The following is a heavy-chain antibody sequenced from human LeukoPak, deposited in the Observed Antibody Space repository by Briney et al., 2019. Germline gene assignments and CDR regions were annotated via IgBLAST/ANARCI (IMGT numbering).Heavy chain of an antibody. CDR3: AKDTLGATGDY. J-gene: IGHJ4*02. CDR1: GFTFSDSY. CDR2: ITSSSDYT. D-gene: IGHD1-26*01. V-gene: IGHV3-11*05. Sequence: PGGSLRLSCAASGFTFSDSYTSWIRQAPGKGLEWVSYITSSSDYTNYVDSVKGRFTISRDNSKHTLHLQMNSLRAEDTAVYYCAKDTLGATGDYWGQGTLVTVSS.